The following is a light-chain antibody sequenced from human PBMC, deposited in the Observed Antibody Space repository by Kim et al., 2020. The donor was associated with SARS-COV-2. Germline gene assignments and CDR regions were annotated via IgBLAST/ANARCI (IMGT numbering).Light chain of an antibody. CDR2: SHN. V-gene: IGLV1-47*02. CDR1: SSSIGSNY. J-gene: IGLJ1*01. CDR3: AAWDDSLSGYV. Sequence: GQRGTISCSGSSSSIGSNYVYWYQQLPGTAPKLLIYSHNQRPSGVPDRFSGSKSGTSASLAISGLRSEDEADYYCAAWDDSLSGYVFGTGTKVTVL.